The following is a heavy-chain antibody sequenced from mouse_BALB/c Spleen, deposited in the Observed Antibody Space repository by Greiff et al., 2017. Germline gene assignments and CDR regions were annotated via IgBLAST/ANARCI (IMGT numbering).Heavy chain of an antibody. CDR1: GFSLTSYG. D-gene: IGHD1-1*01. V-gene: IGHV2-9*02. CDR3: ARERGITPWFAY. Sequence: VQGVESGPGLVAPSQSLSITCTVSGFSLTSYGVHWVRQPPGKGLEWLGVIWAGGSTNYNSALMSRLSISNDNSKSQVFLKMNSLQTDDTAMYYCARERGITPWFAYWGQGTLVTVSA. CDR2: IWAGGST. J-gene: IGHJ3*01.